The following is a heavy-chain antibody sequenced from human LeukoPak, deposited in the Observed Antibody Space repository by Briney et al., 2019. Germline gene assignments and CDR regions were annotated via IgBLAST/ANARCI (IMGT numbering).Heavy chain of an antibody. Sequence: SETLPITCTVSGGSISSNAYYWAWIRQPPGKGLEWIGSIYSSVSTYYNPSLKSRVTISVDTSKNQFSLRLSSVTAADTALYYCAYSGSYGHLVYWGQGIPVTVSS. V-gene: IGHV4-39*01. CDR2: IYSSVST. CDR3: AYSGSYGHLVY. CDR1: GGSISSNAYY. D-gene: IGHD1-26*01. J-gene: IGHJ4*02.